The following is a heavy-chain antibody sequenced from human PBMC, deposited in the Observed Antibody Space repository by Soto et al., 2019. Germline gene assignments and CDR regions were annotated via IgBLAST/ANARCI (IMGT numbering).Heavy chain of an antibody. CDR2: IIPIFGTA. D-gene: IGHD2-15*01. CDR1: GGTFSSYA. J-gene: IGHJ5*02. V-gene: IGHV1-69*01. Sequence: QVQLVQSGAEVKKPGSSVKVSCKASGGTFSSYALSWVRQAPGQGLEWMGGIIPIFGTANYAQKFQGRVTITADESTSTAYMELSSLRSEDTAVYYCARDVSYCSGGSCYSWLDPWGQGTLVTVSS. CDR3: ARDVSYCSGGSCYSWLDP.